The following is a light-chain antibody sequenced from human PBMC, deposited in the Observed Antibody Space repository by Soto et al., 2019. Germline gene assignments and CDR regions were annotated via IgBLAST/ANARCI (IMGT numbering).Light chain of an antibody. Sequence: EVVMTQSPATLSVSPGERATLSCRTSQSVRSSLAWYQQKPGQAPRLLIYGASTRATGSPARFSGSGSGTDFPLTIACLPSEGFAGYPCQQYAAWPPLTFGGGTKVEIK. CDR1: QSVRSS. CDR3: QQYAAWPPLT. J-gene: IGKJ4*01. CDR2: GAS. V-gene: IGKV3-15*01.